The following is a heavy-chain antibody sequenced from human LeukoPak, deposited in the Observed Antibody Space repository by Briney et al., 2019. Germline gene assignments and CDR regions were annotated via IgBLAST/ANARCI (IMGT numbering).Heavy chain of an antibody. V-gene: IGHV3-30*02. CDR1: GFTFSDYG. J-gene: IGHJ6*03. CDR3: ARDIRMDV. Sequence: PGGSLRLSCAASGFTFSDYGMHWIRQAPGKGLEWVAFIQYDGSSKYYADSVKGRFTISRDNAKNSLYLQMNSLRAEDTAVYYCARDIRMDVWGKGTTVTVSS. CDR2: IQYDGSSK.